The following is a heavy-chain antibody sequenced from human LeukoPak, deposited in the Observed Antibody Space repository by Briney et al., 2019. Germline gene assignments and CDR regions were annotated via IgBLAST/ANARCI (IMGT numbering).Heavy chain of an antibody. D-gene: IGHD2-8*01. CDR2: IDSTGAYT. CDR3: AKDLRPDGVDNFDH. Sequence: GGSLRLSCAASGFIFSNYAMSWVRQAPGKGLEWVSAIDSTGAYTWYADSVKGRFTISKDSSKTILYLQMNSLRAEDAAVYFCAKDLRPDGVDNFDHWGQGILVTVSS. V-gene: IGHV3-23*01. CDR1: GFIFSNYA. J-gene: IGHJ4*02.